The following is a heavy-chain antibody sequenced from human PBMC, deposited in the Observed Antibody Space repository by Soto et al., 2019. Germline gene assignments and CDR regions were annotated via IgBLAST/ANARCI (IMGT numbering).Heavy chain of an antibody. Sequence: GASVKVSCKASGGTFSSYTISWVRQAPGQGLEWMGRIIPILGIANYAQKFQGRVTITADKSTSTAYMELSNLRSEDTAVYYCASLVVPAARGYWFDPWGQGTLVTV. V-gene: IGHV1-69*02. CDR2: IIPILGIA. CDR3: ASLVVPAARGYWFDP. CDR1: GGTFSSYT. D-gene: IGHD2-2*01. J-gene: IGHJ5*02.